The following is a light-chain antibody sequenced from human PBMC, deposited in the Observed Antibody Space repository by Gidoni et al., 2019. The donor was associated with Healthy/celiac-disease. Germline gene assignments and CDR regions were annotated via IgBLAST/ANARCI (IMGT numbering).Light chain of an antibody. CDR2: DAS. CDR1: QSVSSY. V-gene: IGKV3-11*01. CDR3: QQRRT. Sequence: DTVSLPCRASQSVSSYLAWYQQKPGQAPRLLIYDASNRATGIPARFSGSGSVTDFTLTISSLEPEDFAVYYCQQRRTFGQGTKLEIK. J-gene: IGKJ2*01.